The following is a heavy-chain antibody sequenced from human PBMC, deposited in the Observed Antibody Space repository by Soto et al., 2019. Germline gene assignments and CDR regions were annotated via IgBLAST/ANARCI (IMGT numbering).Heavy chain of an antibody. J-gene: IGHJ4*02. Sequence: QVQLVESGGGVVQPGRSLRLSCAASGFTFSSYGMHWVRQAPGKGLEWVAVIWYDGSNKYYADSVKGRFTISRDNSKNTLYLQMNSLRAEDTAVYYCARDFENIAVAGPLDYWGQGTLVTVSS. CDR3: ARDFENIAVAGPLDY. CDR2: IWYDGSNK. V-gene: IGHV3-33*01. CDR1: GFTFSSYG. D-gene: IGHD6-19*01.